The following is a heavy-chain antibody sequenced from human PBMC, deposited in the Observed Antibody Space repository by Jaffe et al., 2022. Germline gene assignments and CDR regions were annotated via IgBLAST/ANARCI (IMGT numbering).Heavy chain of an antibody. CDR2: ISGSGGST. D-gene: IGHD2-15*01. Sequence: EVQLLESGGGLVQPGGSLRLSCAASGFTFSSYAMSWVRQAPGKGLEWVSAISGSGGSTYYADSVKGRFTISRDNSKNTLYLQMNSLRAEDTAVYYCAKDCFREGYCSGGRQGDNYWGQGTLVTVSS. V-gene: IGHV3-23*01. J-gene: IGHJ4*02. CDR1: GFTFSSYA. CDR3: AKDCFREGYCSGGRQGDNY.